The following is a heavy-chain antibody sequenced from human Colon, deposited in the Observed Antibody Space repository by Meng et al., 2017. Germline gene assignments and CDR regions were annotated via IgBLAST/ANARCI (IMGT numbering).Heavy chain of an antibody. Sequence: GESLKISCEGSGYSFPSYWIAWVRQMPGKGLEWMGIIYPGDSDTRYNPSFQGHVTISADRSINPAYLQWNSLKASDTAVYYCARRNTGDYPQEKYFHHWGQGTLVTVSS. CDR1: GYSFPSYW. V-gene: IGHV5-51*01. J-gene: IGHJ1*01. CDR2: IYPGDSDT. D-gene: IGHD1-1*01. CDR3: ARRNTGDYPQEKYFHH.